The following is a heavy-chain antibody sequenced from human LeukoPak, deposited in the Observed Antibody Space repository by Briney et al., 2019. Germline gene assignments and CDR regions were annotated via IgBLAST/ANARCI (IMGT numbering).Heavy chain of an antibody. CDR2: INHSRST. CDR3: ARGVGSSSPPYYYYYYMDV. D-gene: IGHD6-6*01. V-gene: IGHV4-34*01. Sequence: PSETLSLTCAVYGGSFSGYYWSWIRQPPGKGLEWIGEINHSRSTNYNPYLKSRVTILVDTSKNQFSLKLSSVTAADTAVYYCARGVGSSSPPYYYYYYMDVWGKGTTVTVSS. CDR1: GGSFSGYY. J-gene: IGHJ6*03.